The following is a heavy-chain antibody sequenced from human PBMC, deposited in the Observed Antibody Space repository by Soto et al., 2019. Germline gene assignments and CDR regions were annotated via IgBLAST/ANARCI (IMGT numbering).Heavy chain of an antibody. CDR2: ISAYNNYT. Sequence: QVDLVQSGPEVRKPGASVNVSCKASGYTFSTYGISWVRQAPGQGLGWMGWISAYNNYTNYAQKFQDRVTMTTDTSTNTAYMELRSLRSGDTTMYFCARVGPSREVPYPFEYWGQGTLVTVSS. CDR1: GYTFSTYG. V-gene: IGHV1-18*01. J-gene: IGHJ4*02. CDR3: ARVGPSREVPYPFEY. D-gene: IGHD1-26*01.